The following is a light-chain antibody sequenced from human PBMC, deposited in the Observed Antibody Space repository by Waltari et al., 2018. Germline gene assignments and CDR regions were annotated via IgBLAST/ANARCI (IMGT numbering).Light chain of an antibody. Sequence: DIQMTQSPSTLSPSVGDTVTITCRASQSISDYLAWYQQKPGKAPKLLIYDASTLKNGVPSRFSGSVSGTEFTLTIRSLQPEDFTTYYCQQAKSFPYSFGQGTNLEIK. V-gene: IGKV1-5*01. CDR3: QQAKSFPYS. CDR2: DAS. CDR1: QSISDY. J-gene: IGKJ2*03.